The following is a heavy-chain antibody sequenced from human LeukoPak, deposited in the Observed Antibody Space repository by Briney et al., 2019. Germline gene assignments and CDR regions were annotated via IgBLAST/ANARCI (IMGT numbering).Heavy chain of an antibody. Sequence: GGSLRLSCAASGLTLTNAWMNWVRQAPGKGLEWVSYISRSGSTIYYADSVKGRFTISRDNAENSLYLQMSSLRAEDTAVYYCARDVGVATFPYNWFDPWGQGTLITVSS. J-gene: IGHJ5*02. V-gene: IGHV3-48*01. CDR1: GLTLTNAW. CDR2: ISRSGSTI. D-gene: IGHD5-12*01. CDR3: ARDVGVATFPYNWFDP.